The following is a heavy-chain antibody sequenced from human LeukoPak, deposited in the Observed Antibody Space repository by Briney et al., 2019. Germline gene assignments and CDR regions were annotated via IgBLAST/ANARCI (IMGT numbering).Heavy chain of an antibody. CDR2: ISYDGSNK. D-gene: IGHD2-2*01. CDR1: GFTFSSYA. V-gene: IGHV3-30*04. J-gene: IGHJ4*02. Sequence: GGSLRLSCAASGFTFSSYAMSWVRQAPGKGLEWVAVISYDGSNKYYADSVKGRFTISRDNSKNTLYLQMNSLRAEDTAVYYCARDGSGFRGYCSSTSCSFDYWGQGTLVTVSS. CDR3: ARDGSGFRGYCSSTSCSFDY.